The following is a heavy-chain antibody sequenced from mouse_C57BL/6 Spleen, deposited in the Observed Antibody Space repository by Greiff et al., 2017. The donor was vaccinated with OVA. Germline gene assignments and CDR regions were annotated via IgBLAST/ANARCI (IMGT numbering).Heavy chain of an antibody. CDR3: ARGPYYSNYVEYYYAMDY. J-gene: IGHJ4*01. Sequence: VQLQQPGAELVKPGASVKMSCKASGYTFTSYWITWVKQRPGQGLEWIGDIYPGSGSTNYNEKFKSKATLTVDTSSSTAYMQLSSLTSEDSAVYYCARGPYYSNYVEYYYAMDYWGQGTSVTVSS. D-gene: IGHD2-5*01. V-gene: IGHV1-55*01. CDR2: IYPGSGST. CDR1: GYTFTSYW.